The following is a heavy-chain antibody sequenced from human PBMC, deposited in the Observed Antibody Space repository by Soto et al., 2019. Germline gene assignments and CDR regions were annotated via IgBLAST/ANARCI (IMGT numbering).Heavy chain of an antibody. Sequence: QVQLQQWGAGLLKPSETLSLTCAVYGGSFSGYYWSWIRQPPGKGLEWIGEINHSGSTNYNPSLKSRVTISVDTSKNQFSLKLSSVTAADTAVYYCAREVPALPAAPKGVYWFDPWGQGTLVTVSS. D-gene: IGHD2-2*01. CDR1: GGSFSGYY. V-gene: IGHV4-34*01. CDR3: AREVPALPAAPKGVYWFDP. J-gene: IGHJ5*02. CDR2: INHSGST.